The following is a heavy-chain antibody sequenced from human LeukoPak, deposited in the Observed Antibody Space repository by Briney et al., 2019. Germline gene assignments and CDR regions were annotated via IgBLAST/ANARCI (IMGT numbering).Heavy chain of an antibody. D-gene: IGHD2-21*01. J-gene: IGHJ4*02. CDR2: IIPIFGTA. Sequence: SVKVSCKASGGTFSSYAISWVRQAPGQGLEWMGGIIPIFGTANYAQKFQGRVTITADESTSTAYMELSSLRSEDTAVYYCARDSGPLDVACCGGDCYSVGFFDYWGQGTLVTVSS. V-gene: IGHV1-69*01. CDR3: ARDSGPLDVACCGGDCYSVGFFDY. CDR1: GGTFSSYA.